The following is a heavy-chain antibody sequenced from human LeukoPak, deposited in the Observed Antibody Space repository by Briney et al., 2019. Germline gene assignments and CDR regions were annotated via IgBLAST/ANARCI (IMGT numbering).Heavy chain of an antibody. CDR3: AVSAHGSGSQ. CDR2: IIPIFGTA. V-gene: IGHV1-69*13. CDR1: GGTFSSYA. J-gene: IGHJ4*02. Sequence: GASVKVSCKASGGTFSSYAISWVRQAPGQGLEWMGGIIPIFGTANYAQKFQGRVTITADESTSTAYMELSSLRSEGTAVYYCAVSAHGSGSQWGQGTLVTVSS. D-gene: IGHD3-10*01.